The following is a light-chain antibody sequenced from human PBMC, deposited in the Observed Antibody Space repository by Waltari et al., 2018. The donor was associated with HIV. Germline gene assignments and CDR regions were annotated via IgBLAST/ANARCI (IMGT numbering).Light chain of an antibody. CDR1: QCVLKSCNNKNY. CDR2: WAS. J-gene: IGKJ4*01. CDR3: QQYYSTPPT. V-gene: IGKV4-1*01. Sequence: DIVMTHSPDSLAVSLGERATINCKSSQCVLKSCNNKNYLAWYQQKQGQPPKLLIYWASTRESVVPDRFRGSGSGTDFTLTISSLQAEDVAVYYCQQYYSTPPTFGGGTKVEIK.